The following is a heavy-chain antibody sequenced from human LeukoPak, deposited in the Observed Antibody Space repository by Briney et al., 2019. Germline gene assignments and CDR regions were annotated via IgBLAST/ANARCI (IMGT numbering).Heavy chain of an antibody. CDR1: GFTFSSCG. V-gene: IGHV3-23*01. CDR2: ISGSGGST. D-gene: IGHD2-15*01. CDR3: AKDTVVVVAATTLFDY. Sequence: GGSLRLSCAVSGFTFSSCGMTWIRQAPGKGLEWVSAISGSGGSTYYADSVKGRFTISRDNSKNTLYLQMNSLRAEDTAVYYCAKDTVVVVAATTLFDYWGQGTLVTVSS. J-gene: IGHJ4*02.